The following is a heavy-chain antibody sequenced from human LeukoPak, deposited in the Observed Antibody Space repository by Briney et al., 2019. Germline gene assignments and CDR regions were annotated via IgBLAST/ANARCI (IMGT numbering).Heavy chain of an antibody. V-gene: IGHV3-48*01. CDR1: GFIFSSYS. CDR3: AREIVGPTLYYFDY. D-gene: IGHD1-26*01. J-gene: IGHJ4*02. CDR2: ISSSSSTI. Sequence: GGSLRLSCAASGFIFSSYSINWVRQAPGKGLEWLSFISSSSSTIYYADSVKGRFTISRDNAKNSLYLQMNSLRAEDTAVYYCAREIVGPTLYYFDYWGQGTLVTVPS.